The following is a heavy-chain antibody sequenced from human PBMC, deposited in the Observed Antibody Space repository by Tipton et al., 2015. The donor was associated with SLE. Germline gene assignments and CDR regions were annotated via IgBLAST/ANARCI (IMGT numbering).Heavy chain of an antibody. D-gene: IGHD3-16*02. CDR1: GASISNSSWH. CDR3: ANGDDSVWGSYRHPLS. Sequence: TLSLTCHVSGASISNSSWHWNWIRQTPGKGLEWLGSVYHTGTTYYNPSLKSRVTISVDRSKNQFSLQLNSVTAADTAVYYCANGDDSVWGSYRHPLSWGQGTLVTVSS. J-gene: IGHJ5*02. CDR2: VYHTGTT. V-gene: IGHV4-39*07.